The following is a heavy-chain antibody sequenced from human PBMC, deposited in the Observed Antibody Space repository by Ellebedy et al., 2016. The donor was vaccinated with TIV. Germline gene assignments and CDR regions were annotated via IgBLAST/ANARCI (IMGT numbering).Heavy chain of an antibody. V-gene: IGHV3-23*01. Sequence: GESLKISCAASGFTFSSYAMSWVRQTPGKGLEWVSATSGSGDGTYYAASVKGRFAISRDNSRNMVYLQMNSLRAEDTAVYHCAREVGSGQDTPQWRWFDPWGQGTLVTVSS. CDR3: AREVGSGQDTPQWRWFDP. J-gene: IGHJ5*02. CDR2: TSGSGDGT. D-gene: IGHD6-19*01. CDR1: GFTFSSYA.